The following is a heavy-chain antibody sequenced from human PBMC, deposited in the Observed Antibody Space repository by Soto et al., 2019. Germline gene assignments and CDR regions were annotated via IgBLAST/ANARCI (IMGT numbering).Heavy chain of an antibody. J-gene: IGHJ4*02. D-gene: IGHD3-3*01. CDR2: ISYDGSNK. Sequence: TGGSLRLSCAASGFTFSSYGMHWVRQAPGKGLEWVAVISYDGSNKYYADSVKGRFTISRDNSKNTLYLQMNSLRAEDTAVYYCAKDFTYYDFWSGYYFDYWGQGTLVTVSS. V-gene: IGHV3-30*18. CDR1: GFTFSSYG. CDR3: AKDFTYYDFWSGYYFDY.